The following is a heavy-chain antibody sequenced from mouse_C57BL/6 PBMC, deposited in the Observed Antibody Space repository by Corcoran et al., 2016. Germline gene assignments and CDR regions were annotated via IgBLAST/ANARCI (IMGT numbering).Heavy chain of an antibody. CDR3: ARLDSSVAWFAY. J-gene: IGHJ3*01. D-gene: IGHD3-2*02. V-gene: IGHV1-26*01. Sequence: EVQLQQSGPELVKPGASVKISCKASGYTFTDYYMNWVKQSHGKSLEWIGDINPNNGGTSYNQQFKGKATLTVDKSSSTAYMELRSLTSEDSAVYYCARLDSSVAWFAYWGQGTLVTVSA. CDR2: INPNNGGT. CDR1: GYTFTDYY.